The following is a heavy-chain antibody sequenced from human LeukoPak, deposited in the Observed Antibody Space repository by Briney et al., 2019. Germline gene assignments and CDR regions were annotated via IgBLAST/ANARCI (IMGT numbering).Heavy chain of an antibody. J-gene: IGHJ4*02. CDR1: GFTFGSYG. CDR3: AKSSSPYSSSWDFDY. D-gene: IGHD6-13*01. CDR2: IRYDGSNK. Sequence: GGSLRLSCAVSGFTFGSYGMHWVRQAPGEGLEWVAFIRYDGSNKYYADSVKGRFTISRDNSKNTLYLQMNSLRAEDTAVYYCAKSSSPYSSSWDFDYWGQGTLVTVSS. V-gene: IGHV3-30*02.